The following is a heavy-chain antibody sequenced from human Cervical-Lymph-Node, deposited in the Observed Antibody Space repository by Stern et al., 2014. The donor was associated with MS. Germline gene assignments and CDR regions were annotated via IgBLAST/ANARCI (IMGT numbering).Heavy chain of an antibody. V-gene: IGHV4-39*01. CDR3: AKHACTGAACPFDL. CDR1: GDSISSYTHY. J-gene: IGHJ4*02. CDR2: VYYRGPT. Sequence: QVPLQESGPGLVKPSETLSLTCAVSGDSISSYTHYWAWIRQPPGKGLESIGRVYYRGPTYSTPPPKSPLTISVDPSKNPFSLGLTSVTAADTAVYYCAKHACTGAACPFDLWGQGTLVTVSS. D-gene: IGHD2-8*02.